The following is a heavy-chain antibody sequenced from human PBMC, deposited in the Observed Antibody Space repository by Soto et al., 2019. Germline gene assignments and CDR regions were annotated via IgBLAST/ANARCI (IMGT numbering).Heavy chain of an antibody. CDR3: ARGGLYFDS. J-gene: IGHJ4*02. V-gene: IGHV3-74*01. CDR2: INSDGSST. CDR1: GFTFSSYW. Sequence: LSCAASGFTFSSYWMHWVRQTPGKGLVWVSRINSDGSSTYYADSVTGRFTISRDNAKNTLYLQMNSLRAEDTAVYYCARGGLYFDSWGQGTLVTVSS.